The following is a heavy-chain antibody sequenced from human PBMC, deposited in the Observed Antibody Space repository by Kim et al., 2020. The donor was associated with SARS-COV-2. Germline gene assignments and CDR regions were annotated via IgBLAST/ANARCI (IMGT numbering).Heavy chain of an antibody. D-gene: IGHD6-13*01. CDR2: TT. CDR3: AKASNWCFDY. V-gene: IGHV3-23*01. Sequence: TTEYEDTVKGRFTIARDSSNNMLYRQMNNLRAEDTAVYYCAKASNWCFDYWGQGALVAVSS. J-gene: IGHJ4*02.